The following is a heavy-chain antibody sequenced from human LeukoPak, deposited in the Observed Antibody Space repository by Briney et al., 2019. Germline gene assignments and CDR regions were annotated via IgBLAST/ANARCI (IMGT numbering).Heavy chain of an antibody. V-gene: IGHV3-11*01. Sequence: GRSLRLSCAASGFTFSDYYMSWIRHAPGKGLEWVSYLSSSGSTIYYADSVKGRLTIPRHNAKNSLFLQMNSLRAEDTAVYYCARVGRSSSWFYYYYGMDVWGQGTTVTISS. CDR2: LSSSGSTI. CDR3: ARVGRSSSWFYYYYGMDV. CDR1: GFTFSDYY. J-gene: IGHJ6*02. D-gene: IGHD6-13*01.